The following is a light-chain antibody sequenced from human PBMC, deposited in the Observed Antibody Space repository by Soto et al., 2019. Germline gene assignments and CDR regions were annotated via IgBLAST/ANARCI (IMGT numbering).Light chain of an antibody. J-gene: IGKJ4*01. V-gene: IGKV2-30*01. CDR3: MQGTHWPLT. CDR1: QSLVYSDGDTY. Sequence: DVVMTQSPLSLPVTLGQPASISCRSSQSLVYSDGDTYLSWFQQRPGQSPRRLIYKVSNRDSGVPDRFSGSGSCTDFTLKISRVEAEDVGVSYCMQGTHWPLTFGGGTKVEIK. CDR2: KVS.